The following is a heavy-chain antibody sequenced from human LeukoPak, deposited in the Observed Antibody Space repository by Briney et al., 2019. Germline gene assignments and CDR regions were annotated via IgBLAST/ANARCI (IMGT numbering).Heavy chain of an antibody. CDR2: ISSSSSTI. CDR1: GFTFSSYS. V-gene: IGHV3-48*01. J-gene: IGHJ4*02. Sequence: GGSLRLSCAASGFTFSSYSMYWVRQAPGKGLEWVSYISSSSSTIYYADSVRGRFTISRDNAKNSLYLQMNSLRAEDTAVYYCASDNEYYDNSPYWGQGTLVTVSS. D-gene: IGHD3-22*01. CDR3: ASDNEYYDNSPY.